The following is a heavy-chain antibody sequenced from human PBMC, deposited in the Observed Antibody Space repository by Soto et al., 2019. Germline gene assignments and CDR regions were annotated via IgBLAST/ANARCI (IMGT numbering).Heavy chain of an antibody. CDR3: ITETRGY. V-gene: IGHV3-15*07. CDR1: GFNFTTAW. J-gene: IGHJ4*02. Sequence: EVQLVESGGGLVKPGGSLRLSCAASGFNFTTAWMNWVRQAPGKGLEWVGRIRGKSDGGTADYAARVKGRFTISRDDSNNTVYLQMNSLKIEDTAMYYCITETRGYWGQGTLVTVSS. CDR2: IRGKSDGGTA.